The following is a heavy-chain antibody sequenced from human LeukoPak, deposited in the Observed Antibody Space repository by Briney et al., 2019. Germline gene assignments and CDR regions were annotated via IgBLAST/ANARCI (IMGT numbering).Heavy chain of an antibody. V-gene: IGHV3-7*04. J-gene: IGHJ4*02. Sequence: PGGSLRLSCATPGFNFSDSRMTCVRQAPGKGLQWVANINRDGTEKHFLDSVEGRFTISRDNAKKSLYLLMNSLRPQDTAVYFCVRGDWYFESWGQGTLVTVSS. CDR1: GFNFSDSR. D-gene: IGHD2-21*01. CDR2: INRDGTEK. CDR3: VRGDWYFES.